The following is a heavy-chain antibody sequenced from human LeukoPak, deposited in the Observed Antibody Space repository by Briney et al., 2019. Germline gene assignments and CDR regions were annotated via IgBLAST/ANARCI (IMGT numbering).Heavy chain of an antibody. CDR1: GFNFTTYA. Sequence: GGSLRLSCAASGFNFTTYAMIWVRRAPGKGLEWVSGISGSGDATYYADSVKGRFTISRDNSENTVYLQVKSLRADDTAVYYCARLSGTSGTTSRVLDYWGQGALVTVSS. V-gene: IGHV3-23*01. J-gene: IGHJ4*02. CDR3: ARLSGTSGTTSRVLDY. D-gene: IGHD1-1*01. CDR2: ISGSGDAT.